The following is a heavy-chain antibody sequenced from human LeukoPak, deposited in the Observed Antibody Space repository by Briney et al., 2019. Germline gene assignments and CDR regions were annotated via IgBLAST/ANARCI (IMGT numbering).Heavy chain of an antibody. Sequence: SETLSLTCAVYGGSFSAYYWSWIRQPPGKGLEWIGEINHSGSTYYNPSLKSRVTISVDRSKNQFSLKLSSVTAADTAVYYCARALGYCSGGSCYGMDVWGQGTTVTVSS. D-gene: IGHD2-15*01. CDR2: INHSGST. J-gene: IGHJ6*02. V-gene: IGHV4-34*01. CDR1: GGSFSAYY. CDR3: ARALGYCSGGSCYGMDV.